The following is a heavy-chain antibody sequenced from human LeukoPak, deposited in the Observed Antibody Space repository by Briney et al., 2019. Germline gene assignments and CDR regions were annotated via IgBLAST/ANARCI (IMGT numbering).Heavy chain of an antibody. CDR1: GESFNGYF. J-gene: IGHJ4*02. CDR2: INNSGST. CDR3: ARRPAATIDY. V-gene: IGHV4-34*01. Sequence: PSETLSLTCAVYGESFNGYFWSWIHQPPGKGLEWIGEINNSGSTNYNPSLKSRVTLSVDTSKNQFSLKLNSVTAADTALYYCARRPAATIDYWSQGTLVTVSA. D-gene: IGHD2-15*01.